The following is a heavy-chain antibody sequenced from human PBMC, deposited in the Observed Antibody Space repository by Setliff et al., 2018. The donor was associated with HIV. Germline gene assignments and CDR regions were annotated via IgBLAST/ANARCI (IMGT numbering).Heavy chain of an antibody. CDR3: VRIGHGYSFANGFDP. V-gene: IGHV5-51*01. Sequence: GESLKISCKGSGYSFTGYWIGWVRQMPGKGLEWMGIIYPSDSDTRYSPSFQGRFIISRDNSKNTVYLQMNNLRVDDTAVYYCVRIGHGYSFANGFDPWGQGTPVTVSS. D-gene: IGHD5-18*01. CDR2: IYPSDSDT. CDR1: GYSFTGYW. J-gene: IGHJ5*02.